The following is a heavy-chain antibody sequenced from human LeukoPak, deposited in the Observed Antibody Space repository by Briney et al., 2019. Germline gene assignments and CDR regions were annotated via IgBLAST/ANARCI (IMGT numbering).Heavy chain of an antibody. CDR2: ISGSSSYI. D-gene: IGHD6-19*01. Sequence: GGSLRLSCAASGFTFRNYNMNWVRQAPGKGLEWVSSISGSSSYIYYADSVKGRFTISRDNSKNTLYLQMNSLRAEDTAVYYCAKEAGSGWPGENFDYWGQGTLVTVSS. V-gene: IGHV3-21*04. CDR3: AKEAGSGWPGENFDY. J-gene: IGHJ4*02. CDR1: GFTFRNYN.